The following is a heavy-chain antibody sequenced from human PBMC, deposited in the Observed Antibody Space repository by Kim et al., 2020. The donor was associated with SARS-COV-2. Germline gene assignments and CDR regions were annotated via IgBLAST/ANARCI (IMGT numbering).Heavy chain of an antibody. CDR2: ISGSGGST. Sequence: GGSLRLSCAASGFTFSSYAMSWVRQAPGKGLEWVSAISGSGGSTYYADSVKGRFTISRDNSKNTLYLQMNSLRAEDTAVYYCAKELPYYGSGSYYNRPDAFDIWGQGTMVTVAS. V-gene: IGHV3-23*01. J-gene: IGHJ3*02. CDR1: GFTFSSYA. CDR3: AKELPYYGSGSYYNRPDAFDI. D-gene: IGHD3-10*01.